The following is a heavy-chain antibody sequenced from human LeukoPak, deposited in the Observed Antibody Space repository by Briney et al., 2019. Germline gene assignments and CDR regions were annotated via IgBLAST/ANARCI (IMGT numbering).Heavy chain of an antibody. V-gene: IGHV3-23*01. Sequence: GGSLRLSCAASGFAFDSFAMSWVRQAPGQGLAWVSSIGDSGSHTYYADSVKGRFTISRDNSKNTMYLQMNSLRAEDTAVYYCAKEVFRYGYHGLDAWGQGTTVTVSS. D-gene: IGHD5-18*01. CDR3: AKEVFRYGYHGLDA. J-gene: IGHJ6*02. CDR1: GFAFDSFA. CDR2: IGDSGSHT.